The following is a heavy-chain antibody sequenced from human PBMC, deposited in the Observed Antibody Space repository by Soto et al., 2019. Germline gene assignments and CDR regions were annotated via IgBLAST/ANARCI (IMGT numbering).Heavy chain of an antibody. J-gene: IGHJ4*02. V-gene: IGHV3-7*05. CDR2: IKADGSVK. Sequence: EVQLVESGGDLVQPGGSLRLSCAASGFTFSSLWMTWVRQAPGKGLECVANIKADGSVKYYVDSVKGRFTISRDNAKNSLYLQMVGLRAEDTAVYYCARATRSPDFRGQGTLVTVSS. CDR1: GFTFSSLW. CDR3: ARATRSPDF.